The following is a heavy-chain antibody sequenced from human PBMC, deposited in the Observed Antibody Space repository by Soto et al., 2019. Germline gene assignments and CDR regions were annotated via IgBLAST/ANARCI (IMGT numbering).Heavy chain of an antibody. J-gene: IGHJ5*02. Sequence: SETLSLTCSVSGYSITSGGFYWSWIRQLPGKGLDWIGHVHSSGSASYNPSLMSRLSLSIDTSKNLFSLKLTSVTAADTAVFYCARLRLADTYGYGEFDPWGQGTLVTVSS. CDR3: ARLRLADTYGYGEFDP. CDR2: VHSSGSA. CDR1: GYSITSGGFY. D-gene: IGHD5-18*01. V-gene: IGHV4-31*03.